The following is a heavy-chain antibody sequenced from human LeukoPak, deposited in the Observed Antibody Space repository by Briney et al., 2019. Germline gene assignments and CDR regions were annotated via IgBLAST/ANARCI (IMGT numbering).Heavy chain of an antibody. CDR1: GFTFSSYG. CDR3: AYGSGSELGAYGMDV. CDR2: ISYDGSNK. Sequence: PGRSLRLSCAASGFTFSSYGMHWVRQAPGKGLEWVAVISYDGSNKYYADSVKGRFTISRDNSKNTLYLQMNSLRAEDTAVYYCAYGSGSELGAYGMDVWGQGTTVTASS. J-gene: IGHJ6*02. D-gene: IGHD3-10*01. V-gene: IGHV3-30*03.